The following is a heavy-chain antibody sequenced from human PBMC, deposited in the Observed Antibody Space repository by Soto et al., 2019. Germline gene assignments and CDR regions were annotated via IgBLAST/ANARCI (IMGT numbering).Heavy chain of an antibody. Sequence: LRLSCAASGFTFSNYGMHWVRQAPGKGLEWVAIIWHDGNNKYYADSVRGRFIISRDNSKNRLYLQMNSLRAEDTAVYYCASDLVGASDSYGLDVWGQGTPVTVS. D-gene: IGHD1-26*01. CDR2: IWHDGNNK. CDR1: GFTFSNYG. CDR3: ASDLVGASDSYGLDV. J-gene: IGHJ6*02. V-gene: IGHV3-33*01.